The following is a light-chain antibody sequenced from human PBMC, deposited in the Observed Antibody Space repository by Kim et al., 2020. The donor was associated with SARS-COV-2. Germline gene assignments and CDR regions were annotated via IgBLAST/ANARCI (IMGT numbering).Light chain of an antibody. CDR3: QAWDSSTVV. V-gene: IGLV3-1*01. Sequence: SVYPGQTASITCSGDKLGDKYACWYQQKPCQSPVLVIYQDSKRPSGIPERFSGSNSGNTATLTISGTQAMDEADYYCQAWDSSTVVFGGGTQLTVL. CDR1: KLGDKY. CDR2: QDS. J-gene: IGLJ2*01.